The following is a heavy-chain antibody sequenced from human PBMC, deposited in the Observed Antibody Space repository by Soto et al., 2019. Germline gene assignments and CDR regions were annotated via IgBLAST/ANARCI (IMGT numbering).Heavy chain of an antibody. J-gene: IGHJ4*02. D-gene: IGHD3-22*01. Sequence: PSETLSLTCTVSGGSISSGDYYWSWIRQPPGKGLEWIGYIYYSGSTYYNPSLKSRVTISVDTSKNQFSLKLSSVTAADTAVYNCARVMISSGYRYFDYWGQGTLVTVSS. CDR2: IYYSGST. CDR3: ARVMISSGYRYFDY. CDR1: GGSISSGDYY. V-gene: IGHV4-30-4*01.